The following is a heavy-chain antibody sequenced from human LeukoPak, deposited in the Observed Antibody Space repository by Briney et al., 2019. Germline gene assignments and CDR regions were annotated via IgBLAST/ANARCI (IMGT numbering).Heavy chain of an antibody. D-gene: IGHD2-15*01. CDR1: GGSISSSSYS. CDR2: IYYSGST. V-gene: IGHV4-39*07. Sequence: SQTLSLTCTVSGGSISSSSYSWGWIRQPPGKGLEWIGSIYYSGSTYYNPSLKSRVTISVDTSKNQFSLKLSSVTAADTAVYYCAKILCSGGSCLFDYWGQGTLVTVSS. CDR3: AKILCSGGSCLFDY. J-gene: IGHJ4*02.